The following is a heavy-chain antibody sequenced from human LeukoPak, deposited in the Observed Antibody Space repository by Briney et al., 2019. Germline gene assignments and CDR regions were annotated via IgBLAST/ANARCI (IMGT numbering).Heavy chain of an antibody. CDR1: GFTLSSYW. D-gene: IGHD2-8*01. CDR3: ATDEIGYCTF. J-gene: IGHJ4*02. CDR2: IRSQTDGETT. V-gene: IGHV3-15*01. Sequence: GGSLRLSCAASGFTLSSYWMSWVRQSPGKGLEWVGRIRSQTDGETTNYGTPVKGRFVISRDDSRDMLYLQMNSLKTEDTAVYYCATDEIGYCTFWGQGTLVTVSS.